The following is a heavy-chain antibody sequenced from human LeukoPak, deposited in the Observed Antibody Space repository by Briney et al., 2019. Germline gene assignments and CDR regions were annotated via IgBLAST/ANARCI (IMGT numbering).Heavy chain of an antibody. CDR1: GFTITNNW. Sequence: GGSLRLSCTVSGFTITNNWMYWVRQAPGRGLVWVSRIKMDERSAVYADSVKGRFIISRDNAKNTVYLQMNSLRADDTAVYYCATVFKGSPLQDYWGQGTRVIVSS. CDR2: IKMDERSA. J-gene: IGHJ4*02. D-gene: IGHD3-10*01. V-gene: IGHV3-74*03. CDR3: ATVFKGSPLQDY.